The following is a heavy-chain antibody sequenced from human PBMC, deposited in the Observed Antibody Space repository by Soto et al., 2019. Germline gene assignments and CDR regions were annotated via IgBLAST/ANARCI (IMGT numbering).Heavy chain of an antibody. CDR2: ISYDGSNK. Sequence: PGGSLRLSCAASGFTFSSYAMHWVRQAPGKGLEWVAVISYDGSNKYYADSVKGRFTISRDNSKNTLYLQMNSLRAEDTAVYYCALAVADPYYFDYWGQGT. J-gene: IGHJ4*02. CDR1: GFTFSSYA. CDR3: ALAVADPYYFDY. D-gene: IGHD6-19*01. V-gene: IGHV3-30-3*01.